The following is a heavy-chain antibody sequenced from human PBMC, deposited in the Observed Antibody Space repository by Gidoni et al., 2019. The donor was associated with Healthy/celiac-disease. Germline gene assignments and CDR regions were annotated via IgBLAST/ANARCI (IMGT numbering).Heavy chain of an antibody. V-gene: IGHV3-23*01. CDR3: AKDQGRLISYYYYYMDV. CDR2: ISGSGGST. Sequence: EVQLLESGGGLVHPGGSLRLSCAASGFTFSSYAMSWVRQAPGQGLEWVSAISGSGGSTYYADSVKGRFTISRDNSKNTLYLQMNSMRAEDTAVYDCAKDQGRLISYYYYYMDVWGKGTTVTVSS. J-gene: IGHJ6*03. CDR1: GFTFSSYA. D-gene: IGHD2-21*01.